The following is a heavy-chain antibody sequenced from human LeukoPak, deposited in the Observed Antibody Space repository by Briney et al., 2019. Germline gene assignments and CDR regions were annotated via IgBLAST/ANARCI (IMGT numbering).Heavy chain of an antibody. CDR3: ARGYYYDSSGYYDFDY. D-gene: IGHD3-22*01. V-gene: IGHV3-21*01. CDR2: ISSSRSYI. CDR1: GFTFSSYS. Sequence: GGSLRLSCAASGFTFSSYSMNWVRQAPGKGLEWVSFISSSRSYIYYADSVKGRFTISRDNAKNSLYLQMNSLRAEDTAVYYCARGYYYDSSGYYDFDYWGQGTLVTVSS. J-gene: IGHJ4*02.